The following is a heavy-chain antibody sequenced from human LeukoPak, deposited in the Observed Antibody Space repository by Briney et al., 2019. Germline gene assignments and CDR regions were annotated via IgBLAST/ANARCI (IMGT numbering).Heavy chain of an antibody. V-gene: IGHV3-23*01. J-gene: IGHJ4*02. CDR3: VKDDGWVQYAN. CDR1: GFIFSHHG. Sequence: PGGSLRLSCATSGFIFSHHGMNWVRQAPGKGLEWVPGIRAGAVTTYYADSVKGRFIISRDNSKNTVYLQMNSLSAEDAAVYYCVKDDGWVQYANWGQGTLVTVSS. CDR2: IRAGAVTT. D-gene: IGHD5-24*01.